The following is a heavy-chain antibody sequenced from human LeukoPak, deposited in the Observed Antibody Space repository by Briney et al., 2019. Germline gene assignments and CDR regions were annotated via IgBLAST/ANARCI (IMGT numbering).Heavy chain of an antibody. V-gene: IGHV1-8*01. CDR2: MNPNSGNT. D-gene: IGHD4-17*01. Sequence: ASVKVSCKASGYTFTSYDINWVRQATGQGPEQMGWMNPNSGNTGFAQKFQGRITMTMNTSISTAYMELSSLRSEDTAVYYCAREPLGYGDYNNWFDPWGQGTLVTVSS. J-gene: IGHJ5*02. CDR1: GYTFTSYD. CDR3: AREPLGYGDYNNWFDP.